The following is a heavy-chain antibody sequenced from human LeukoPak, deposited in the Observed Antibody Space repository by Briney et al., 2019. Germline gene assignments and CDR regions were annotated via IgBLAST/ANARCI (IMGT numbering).Heavy chain of an antibody. CDR1: GGSISSYY. CDR3: ARGRSKWELLFRHLYCYYGMDV. D-gene: IGHD1-26*01. J-gene: IGHJ6*02. V-gene: IGHV4-59*01. CDR2: IYYSGST. Sequence: SETLSLTCTVSGGSISSYYWSWIRQPPGKGLEWIGYIYYSGSTNYNPSLKSRVTISVDTSKNQFSLKLSSVTAADTAVYYCARGRSKWELLFRHLYCYYGMDVWGQGTTVTVSS.